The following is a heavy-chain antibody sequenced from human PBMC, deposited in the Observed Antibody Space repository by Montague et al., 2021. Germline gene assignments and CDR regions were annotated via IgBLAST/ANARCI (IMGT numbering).Heavy chain of an antibody. V-gene: IGHV4-59*12. D-gene: IGHD2-2*01. J-gene: IGHJ6*04. Sequence: SGSTNYNPSLKSRVTISVDTSKNQFSLKLSSVTAADTAVYYCARVLGEQYQLVFSTYYYDAMYVWGRGTTVTVSA. CDR2: SGST. CDR3: ARVLGEQYQLVFSTYYYDAMYV.